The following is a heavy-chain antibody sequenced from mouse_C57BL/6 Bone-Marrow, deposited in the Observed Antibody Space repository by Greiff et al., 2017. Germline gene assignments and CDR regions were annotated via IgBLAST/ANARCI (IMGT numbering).Heavy chain of an antibody. D-gene: IGHD2-3*01. Sequence: QVQLQQPGPELVKPGASVKMSCKASGYTFIDYVISWVKQRTGQGLEWIGEIYPGSGSTSYNEHFKGKATRTADKSSNTAYMQLTSLTSEESAVYFCVRGPLYDPWFAYWGQGTLVTVSA. V-gene: IGHV1-77*01. CDR3: VRGPLYDPWFAY. CDR1: GYTFIDYV. CDR2: IYPGSGST. J-gene: IGHJ3*01.